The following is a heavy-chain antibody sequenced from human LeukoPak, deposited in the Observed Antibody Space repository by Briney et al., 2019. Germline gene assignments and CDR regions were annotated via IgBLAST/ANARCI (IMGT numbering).Heavy chain of an antibody. CDR2: ISSSSSTI. CDR1: GFTFSSYS. Sequence: PGGSLRLSCAASGFTFSSYSMNWVRQAPGKGLEWVSYISSSSSTIYYADSVKGRFTISRDNAKNSLYLQMDSLRAEDTAVYYCARVSYYYGSGSYRPTAVYYFDYRGQGTLVTVSS. V-gene: IGHV3-48*01. J-gene: IGHJ4*02. D-gene: IGHD3-10*01. CDR3: ARVSYYYGSGSYRPTAVYYFDY.